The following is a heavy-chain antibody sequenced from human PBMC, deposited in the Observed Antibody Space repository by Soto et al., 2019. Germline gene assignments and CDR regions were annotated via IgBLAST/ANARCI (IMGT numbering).Heavy chain of an antibody. D-gene: IGHD3-10*01. Sequence: SETLSLTCAVYGGSFSGYYWSWIRQPPGKGLEWIGEINHSGSTNYNPSLKSRVTISVDTSKNQFSLKLSSVTAADTAVYYCARARYYYGSGTYYWGQGTLVTAPQ. CDR2: INHSGST. V-gene: IGHV4-34*01. CDR3: ARARYYYGSGTYY. J-gene: IGHJ4*02. CDR1: GGSFSGYY.